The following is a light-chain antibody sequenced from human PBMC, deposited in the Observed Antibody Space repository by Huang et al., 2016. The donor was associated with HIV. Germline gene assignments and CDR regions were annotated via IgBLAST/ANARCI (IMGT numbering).Light chain of an antibody. CDR3: QQYYFSPRT. Sequence: DVVLSQSPDYLPVSLGARATVNCRSSQSIFYNSNGQNYLAWYQQKSGQPPKLIVYCASTRAPGVPDRFSGTGSGTDFTLTINNLQAEDAAVYYCQQYYFSPRTFGPGTKVDI. J-gene: IGKJ3*01. CDR2: CAS. V-gene: IGKV4-1*01. CDR1: QSIFYNSNGQNY.